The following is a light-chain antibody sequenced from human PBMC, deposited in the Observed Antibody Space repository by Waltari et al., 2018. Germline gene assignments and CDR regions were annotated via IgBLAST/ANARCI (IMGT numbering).Light chain of an antibody. CDR3: LSADSSGTSKV. Sequence: SYELTQPPSVSVSPGQTARITCSGAALPKQYAFWYQQKPGQAPVLIIDKDTQRPSGIPERCSGSSAGTTVTMTISGVQAEDEADYYCLSADSSGTSKVFGGGTKLTVL. CDR1: ALPKQY. J-gene: IGLJ3*02. CDR2: KDT. V-gene: IGLV3-25*03.